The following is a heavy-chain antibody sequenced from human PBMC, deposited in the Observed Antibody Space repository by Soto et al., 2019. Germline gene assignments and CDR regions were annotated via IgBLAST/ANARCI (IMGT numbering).Heavy chain of an antibody. CDR3: ARICRYYDFWSGYYPDYMDV. CDR1: GFTFSSYS. Sequence: PGGSLILSCAASGFTFSSYSMNWVRQAPGKGLEWVSYISSSSSTIYYADSVKGRFTISRDNAKNSLYLQMNSLRAEDTAVYYCARICRYYDFWSGYYPDYMDVWGKGTTVTVSS. J-gene: IGHJ6*03. D-gene: IGHD3-3*01. CDR2: ISSSSSTI. V-gene: IGHV3-48*01.